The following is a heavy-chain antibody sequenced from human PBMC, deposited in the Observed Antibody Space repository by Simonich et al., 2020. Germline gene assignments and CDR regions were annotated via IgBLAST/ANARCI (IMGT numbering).Heavy chain of an antibody. Sequence: EVQLVESGGGLVQPGGSLRLSCAASGFTFSSYWMHWVRQAPGKGLVWVSHINSDGSSTSYADSGKGRFTISRDNAKNTLYLQMNSLRAEDTAVYYCARDYSNYDAFDIWVQGTMVTVSS. V-gene: IGHV3-74*01. D-gene: IGHD4-4*01. J-gene: IGHJ3*02. CDR2: INSDGSST. CDR3: ARDYSNYDAFDI. CDR1: GFTFSSYW.